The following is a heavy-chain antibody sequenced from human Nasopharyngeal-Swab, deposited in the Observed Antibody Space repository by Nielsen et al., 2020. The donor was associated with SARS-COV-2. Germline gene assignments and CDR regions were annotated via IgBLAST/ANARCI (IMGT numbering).Heavy chain of an antibody. D-gene: IGHD6-13*01. J-gene: IGHJ3*02. CDR1: DGSISSSTYY. CDR3: ARLSGSSHDAFDI. V-gene: IGHV4-39*01. CDR2: IYYSGST. Sequence: SETLSLTCTVSDGSISSSTYYWAWIRQPPGKGLEWIGSIYYSGSTHYNPSLKSRVTISADTSKNQFSLKLSSVTAADTAVYYCARLSGSSHDAFDIWGQGTMVTVSS.